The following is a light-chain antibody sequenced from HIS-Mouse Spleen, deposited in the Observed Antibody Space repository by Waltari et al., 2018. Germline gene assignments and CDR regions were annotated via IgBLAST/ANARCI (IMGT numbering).Light chain of an antibody. CDR2: DAS. CDR1: QGISSA. V-gene: IGKV1-13*02. J-gene: IGKJ3*01. CDR3: QQFNSYLFT. Sequence: AIQLTQSPSSLSASVGDRVTITCLASQGISSALAWYQQKPGKAPKLLIYDASSLESGVPSRFSGSGSGTDFTLTISSLQPEDFATYYCQQFNSYLFTFGPGTKVDIK.